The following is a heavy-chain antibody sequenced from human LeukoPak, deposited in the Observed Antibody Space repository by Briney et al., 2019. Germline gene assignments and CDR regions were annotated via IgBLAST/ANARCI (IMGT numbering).Heavy chain of an antibody. Sequence: GGSLRLSCAASGFTFSSYSVNWVRQAPGKGLEWLSSISSRSSYIYYADSVKGRFTISRDNAKNSLYLLMNSLRAEDTAVYYCAREGGGIAAGVYYFDYWGQGTLVTVSS. J-gene: IGHJ4*02. CDR1: GFTFSSYS. D-gene: IGHD6-13*01. V-gene: IGHV3-21*01. CDR2: ISSRSSYI. CDR3: AREGGGIAAGVYYFDY.